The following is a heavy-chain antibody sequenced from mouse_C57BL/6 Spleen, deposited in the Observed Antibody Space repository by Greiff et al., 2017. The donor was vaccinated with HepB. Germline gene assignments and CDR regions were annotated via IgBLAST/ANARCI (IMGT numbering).Heavy chain of an antibody. CDR2: IYPGDGDT. CDR1: GYAFSSSW. Sequence: QVQLQQSGPELVKPGASVKISCKASGYAFSSSWMNWVKQRPGKGLEWIGRIYPGDGDTNYNGKFKGKATLTADKSSSTAYVQLSSLTSEDSAVYFCARLGECYYAMDYWGQGTSVTVSS. V-gene: IGHV1-82*01. J-gene: IGHJ4*01. CDR3: ARLGECYYAMDY.